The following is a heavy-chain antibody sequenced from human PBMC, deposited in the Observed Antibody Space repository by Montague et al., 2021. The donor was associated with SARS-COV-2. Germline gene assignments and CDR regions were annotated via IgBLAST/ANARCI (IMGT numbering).Heavy chain of an antibody. J-gene: IGHJ6*02. V-gene: IGHV3-23*01. Sequence: SLRLSCAASGFTFSSYAMSWVRQAPGKGLEWVSAISGSGGSTYYADSVKGRFTISRDNSKNTLYLQMNSLRAEDTAVYYCAKGIAVLGELSYYYGMDVWGQGTTVTVSS. CDR2: ISGSGGST. CDR1: GFTFSSYA. CDR3: AKGIAVLGELSYYYGMDV. D-gene: IGHD3-10*01.